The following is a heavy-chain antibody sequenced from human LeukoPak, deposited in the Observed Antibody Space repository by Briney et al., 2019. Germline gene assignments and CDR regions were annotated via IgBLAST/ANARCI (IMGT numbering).Heavy chain of an antibody. V-gene: IGHV4-59*08. CDR1: GGSISSYY. J-gene: IGHJ3*02. CDR3: ARGVVPAAIPAFDI. Sequence: PSETLSLTCTVSGGSISSYYWSWIRQPPGKGLEWIGYIYYSGNTNYNPSLKSRVTISVDTSKNQFSLKLSSVTAADTAVYYCARGVVPAAIPAFDIWGQGTMVTVSS. CDR2: IYYSGNT. D-gene: IGHD2-2*02.